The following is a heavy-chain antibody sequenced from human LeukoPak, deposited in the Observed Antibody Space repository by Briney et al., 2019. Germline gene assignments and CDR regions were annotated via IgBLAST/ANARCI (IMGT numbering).Heavy chain of an antibody. V-gene: IGHV4-4*07. CDR1: GGSISSYY. D-gene: IGHD3-16*01. CDR3: ATVGGAFDI. CDR2: IYTSGST. J-gene: IGHJ3*02. Sequence: PSETLSLTCKVSGGSISSYYWNWIQQPAGKGLEWIGRIYTSGSTHYNPSLKSRVTMSVDRSKNQFSLNLTSVTAADTAVYYCATVGGAFDIWGQGTMVTVSS.